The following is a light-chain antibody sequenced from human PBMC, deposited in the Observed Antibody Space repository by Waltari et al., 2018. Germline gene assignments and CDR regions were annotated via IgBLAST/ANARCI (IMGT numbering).Light chain of an antibody. CDR2: AAS. J-gene: IGKJ2*01. CDR1: QSINSY. V-gene: IGKV1-39*01. CDR3: QYSYTIPYT. Sequence: DIQMTHSPSSLSASVGDRVTITCRASQSINSYLNWYQQKPGKAPKLLIYAASNLQSGVPSRFSGSGSGTDFTLTISSLQPEDFATYYCQYSYTIPYTFGQGTKLEI.